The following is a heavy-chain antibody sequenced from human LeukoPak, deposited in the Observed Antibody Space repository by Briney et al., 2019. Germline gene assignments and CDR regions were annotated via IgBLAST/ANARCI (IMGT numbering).Heavy chain of an antibody. CDR1: GYTFSSYG. CDR2: ISAYNGNT. V-gene: IGHV1-18*01. J-gene: IGHJ4*02. CDR3: ASLKTDGYFDY. D-gene: IGHD5-24*01. Sequence: ASVKVSCEASGYTFSSYGISWVRQAPGQGLEWMGWISAYNGNTNYAQKFRGRVTMTTDTSTSTAYMELRSLRSDDTAVYYCASLKTDGYFDYWGQGTLVTVSS.